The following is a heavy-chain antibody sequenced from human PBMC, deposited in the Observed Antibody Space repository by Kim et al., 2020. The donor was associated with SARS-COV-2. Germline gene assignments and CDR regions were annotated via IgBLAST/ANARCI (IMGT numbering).Heavy chain of an antibody. D-gene: IGHD3-22*01. CDR2: ISASGTTL. CDR3: ARKGSDSSGFYYGWRAYDI. Sequence: GGSLRLSCAASGFTFSSYEMNWVRQAPGKGLEWISYISASGTTLYYADSVKGRFTISRDNAKNSLFLQMSSLRGDDTAVYYCARKGSDSSGFYYGWRAYDIWGRGTKVTVSS. J-gene: IGHJ3*02. CDR1: GFTFSSYE. V-gene: IGHV3-48*03.